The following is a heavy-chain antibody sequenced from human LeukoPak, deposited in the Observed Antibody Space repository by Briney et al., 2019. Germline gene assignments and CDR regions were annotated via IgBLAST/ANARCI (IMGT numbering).Heavy chain of an antibody. V-gene: IGHV4-59*01. CDR1: GGSISRYY. D-gene: IGHD6-13*01. CDR3: AREGPQEEQPNRDDAFDI. CDR2: IYYSGST. Sequence: SETLSLTCTVSGGSISRYYWSWIRQPPGKGLEWIGYIYYSGSTNYNPSLKSRVTISVDTSKNQFSLKLSSVTAADTAVYYCAREGPQEEQPNRDDAFDIWGQGTMVTVSS. J-gene: IGHJ3*02.